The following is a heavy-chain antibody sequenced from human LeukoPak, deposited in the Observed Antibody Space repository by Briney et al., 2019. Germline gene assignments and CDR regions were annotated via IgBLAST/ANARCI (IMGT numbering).Heavy chain of an antibody. J-gene: IGHJ4*02. CDR2: IKHDGSEK. CDR1: GFTFSSHW. Sequence: GGSLRLSCAASGFTFSSHWMSWVRQAPGKGLEWVANIKHDGSEKYYVGSVKGRFTISRDNAKNSLYLQMNSLRAEDTAVYYCALYNWNTKRDLDYWGQGTLVTVSS. V-gene: IGHV3-7*05. D-gene: IGHD1/OR15-1a*01. CDR3: ALYNWNTKRDLDY.